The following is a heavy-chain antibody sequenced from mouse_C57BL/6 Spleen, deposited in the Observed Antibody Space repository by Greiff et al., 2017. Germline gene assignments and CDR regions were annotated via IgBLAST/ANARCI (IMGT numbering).Heavy chain of an antibody. CDR3: AKGTTVVATDFDY. CDR2: IYPRSGNT. V-gene: IGHV1-81*01. Sequence: VQLQQSGAELARPGASVKLSCKASGYTFTSYGISWVKQRTGQGLDWIGEIYPRSGNTYYNEKFKGKATLTADKSSSTAYMELRSLTSEDSAGYFWAKGTTVVATDFDYWGQGTTLTVSS. J-gene: IGHJ2*01. CDR1: GYTFTSYG. D-gene: IGHD1-1*01.